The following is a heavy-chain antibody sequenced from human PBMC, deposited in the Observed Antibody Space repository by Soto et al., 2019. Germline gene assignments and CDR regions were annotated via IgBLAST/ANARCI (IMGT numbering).Heavy chain of an antibody. CDR3: AKELVPAAIYYFDY. J-gene: IGHJ4*02. V-gene: IGHV3-74*01. Sequence: GGSLRLSCAASGFTFSGDWMHWVRQAPGKGLMWVSRINTDGSDTSYADSVKGRFTISRDNSKNTLYLQMNSLRAEDTAVYYAAKELVPAAIYYFDYWGQGPLVTVSS. CDR1: GFTFSGDW. D-gene: IGHD2-2*02. CDR2: INTDGSDT.